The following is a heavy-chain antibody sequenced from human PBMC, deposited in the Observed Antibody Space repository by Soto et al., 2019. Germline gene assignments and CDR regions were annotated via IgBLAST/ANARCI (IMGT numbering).Heavy chain of an antibody. Sequence: ASVKVSCKASGYTFASYCISWVRQAPGQRLEWMGWINAGNGNTKYSQKFQGRVTITRDTSASTAYMELSSLRSEDTAVYYCARSRLIMIAKYRLLNYSGMDVWGQGTTVTVSS. V-gene: IGHV1-3*01. J-gene: IGHJ6*02. CDR2: INAGNGNT. D-gene: IGHD3-22*01. CDR1: GYTFASYC. CDR3: ARSRLIMIAKYRLLNYSGMDV.